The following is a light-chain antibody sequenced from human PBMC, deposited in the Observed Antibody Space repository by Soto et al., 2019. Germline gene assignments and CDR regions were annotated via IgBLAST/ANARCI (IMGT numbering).Light chain of an antibody. J-gene: IGLJ3*02. CDR2: EGS. CDR1: SNDLGSYNL. V-gene: IGLV2-23*01. CDR3: SSWDDSLNGRV. Sequence: QSALTQPASVSGSPGQSITISCTGTSNDLGSYNLVSWYQQHPGKAPKLMIYEGSKRPSGVSNRFSGSKSGNTASLTISGLQAEDEAAYYCSSWDDSLNGRVFGGGTKVTVL.